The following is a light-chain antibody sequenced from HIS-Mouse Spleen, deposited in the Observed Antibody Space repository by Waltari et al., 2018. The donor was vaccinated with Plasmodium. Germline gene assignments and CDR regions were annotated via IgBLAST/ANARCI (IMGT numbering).Light chain of an antibody. Sequence: EIVMTQSPATLSVSPGERATLSCRASPSVSSNLAWYQQKPGKAPRLLIYGASTRATGSPARFSGSGSGTEFTLTISSLQSEDFAVYYCQQYNNWSFTFGPGTKVDIK. J-gene: IGKJ3*01. CDR2: GAS. CDR1: PSVSSN. V-gene: IGKV3-15*01. CDR3: QQYNNWSFT.